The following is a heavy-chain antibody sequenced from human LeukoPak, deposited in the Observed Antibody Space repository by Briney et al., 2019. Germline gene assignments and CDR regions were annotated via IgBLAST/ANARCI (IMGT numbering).Heavy chain of an antibody. CDR1: GFTVSSNY. V-gene: IGHV3-23*01. CDR2: ISGSGGST. D-gene: IGHD5-18*01. Sequence: GGSLRLSCAASGFTVSSNYMSWVRQAPGKGLEWVSAISGSGGSTYYADSVKGRFTISRDNSKNTLYLQMNSLRAEDTAVYYCAKDIEYSYGPPDYWGQGTLVTVSS. CDR3: AKDIEYSYGPPDY. J-gene: IGHJ4*02.